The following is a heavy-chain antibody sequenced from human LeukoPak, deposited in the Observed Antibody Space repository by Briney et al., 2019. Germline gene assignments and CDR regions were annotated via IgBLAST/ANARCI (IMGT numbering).Heavy chain of an antibody. Sequence: GGSLRLSCAASGFSLRTYWMHWVRQVPGKGLEWLSRINSDGSSTTYADSVKGRFTISRDNAKNTLYLQLNSLRAEDTAVYYCARSTRDSRGYYNTLDYWGQGTLVTVSS. CDR2: INSDGSST. CDR1: GFSLRTYW. D-gene: IGHD3-22*01. V-gene: IGHV3-74*01. J-gene: IGHJ4*02. CDR3: ARSTRDSRGYYNTLDY.